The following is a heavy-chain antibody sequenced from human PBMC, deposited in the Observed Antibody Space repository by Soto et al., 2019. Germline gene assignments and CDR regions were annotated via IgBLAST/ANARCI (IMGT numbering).Heavy chain of an antibody. Sequence: QIQLVQSGAEVKKPGASVKVSCKASGYPFTGYSVGWVRQAPGQGPEWMGWISAYSGDTYYAQRFQDRLTMTTVASTRKAYMDLRSLRSDDTAVYYCARPSGSYGDYAWLLEYWGQGTLVTVSS. CDR2: ISAYSGDT. CDR3: ARPSGSYGDYAWLLEY. J-gene: IGHJ4*02. D-gene: IGHD4-17*01. V-gene: IGHV1-18*01. CDR1: GYPFTGYS.